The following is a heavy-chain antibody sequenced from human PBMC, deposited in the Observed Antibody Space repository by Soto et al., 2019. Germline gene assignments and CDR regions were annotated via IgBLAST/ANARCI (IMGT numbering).Heavy chain of an antibody. CDR1: GYTFASYA. CDR3: ARGRRITIFGVAPDAFDI. CDR2: INAGNGNT. V-gene: IGHV1-3*01. J-gene: IGHJ3*02. Sequence: QVQLVQSGAEVKQPGASVKVSCKASGYTFASYAMHWVRQAPGQRLEWMGWINAGNGNTKYSQKFQGRVTITRDTSASTAYMELSSLRSEDTAVYYCARGRRITIFGVAPDAFDIWGQGTMVTVSS. D-gene: IGHD3-3*01.